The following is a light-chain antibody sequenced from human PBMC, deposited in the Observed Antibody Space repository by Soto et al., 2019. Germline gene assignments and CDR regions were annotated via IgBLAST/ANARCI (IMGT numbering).Light chain of an antibody. Sequence: ETVLTQSPGTLSLSPGERATLSCRASQSVGSSHLAWYQQKPGQAPRLLIYGASSRATGIPDRFSGSGSGTDFTLTISRLEPEDFAVYYCQQDGSSPQYTFGQGTKVDNK. CDR1: QSVGSSH. CDR2: GAS. V-gene: IGKV3-20*01. CDR3: QQDGSSPQYT. J-gene: IGKJ2*01.